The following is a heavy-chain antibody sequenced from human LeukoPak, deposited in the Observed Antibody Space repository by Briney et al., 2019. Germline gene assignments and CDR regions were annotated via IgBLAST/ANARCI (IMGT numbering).Heavy chain of an antibody. CDR1: GGSISSGSYY. J-gene: IGHJ4*02. D-gene: IGHD3-16*01. V-gene: IGHV4-61*02. Sequence: SETLSLTCTVSGGSISSGSYYWSWIRQPAGNGLEWIGRIYTSGSTNYNPSLKSRVTISVDTSKNQFSLKLSSVTAADTAVYYCARESLGGVTVEGFDYWGQGTLVTVSS. CDR2: IYTSGST. CDR3: ARESLGGVTVEGFDY.